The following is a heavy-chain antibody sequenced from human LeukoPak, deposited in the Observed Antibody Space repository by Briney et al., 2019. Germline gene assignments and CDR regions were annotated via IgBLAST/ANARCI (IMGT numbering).Heavy chain of an antibody. CDR2: ISYDGSNK. D-gene: IGHD3-10*01. CDR3: TTVSKFIYGSGSYRDS. CDR1: GFTFSSYG. J-gene: IGHJ4*02. Sequence: QPGGSLSLSCAASGFTFSSYGVHWARQAPGKGLEWVAVISYDGSNKYYADSVKGRFTISRDNSKNTLYLQKNSLRAEDTAVYYCTTVSKFIYGSGSYRDSWGQGTLVTVSS. V-gene: IGHV3-30*03.